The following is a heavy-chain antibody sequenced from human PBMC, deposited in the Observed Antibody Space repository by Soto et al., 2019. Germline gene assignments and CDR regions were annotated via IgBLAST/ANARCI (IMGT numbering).Heavy chain of an antibody. J-gene: IGHJ6*02. Sequence: PGGSLRLSCTGSGFNFGDYAMTWVRQVPGKGLGWVGFIRSRATGGTTDYAASVRYRFTISRDDSKSIAYLQRNSVKTYVTAVYLCTRAGRDNTRYRNYGLDVWGQGTTVAVCS. CDR3: TRAGRDNTRYRNYGLDV. V-gene: IGHV3-49*04. CDR2: IRSRATGGTT. CDR1: GFNFGDYA. D-gene: IGHD1-1*01.